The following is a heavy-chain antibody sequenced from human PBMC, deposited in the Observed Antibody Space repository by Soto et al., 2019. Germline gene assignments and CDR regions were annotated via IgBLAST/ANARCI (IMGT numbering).Heavy chain of an antibody. J-gene: IGHJ4*02. D-gene: IGHD6-13*01. CDR3: ARSFTALPSPYSSTWYDY. V-gene: IGHV1-18*01. CDR1: GYTFTSYG. CDR2: ISTYNGNT. Sequence: GASVKVSCKASGYTFTSYGISWVRQAPGQGLEWMGWISTYNGNTDYAQKLQGRVTVTTDTSTSTAYMELRSLRSDDTAVYYCARSFTALPSPYSSTWYDYWGQGTQVTVSS.